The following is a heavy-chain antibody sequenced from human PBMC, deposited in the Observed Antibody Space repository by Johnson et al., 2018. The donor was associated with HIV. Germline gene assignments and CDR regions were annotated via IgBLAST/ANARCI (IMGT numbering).Heavy chain of an antibody. Sequence: VQLVESGGGLVKPGGSLRLSCAASGFTVSSNYMSWVRQAPGKGLEWVSSISGGSTYYADSRKGRFTISRDNSKNTLYLQMNSLRAEDTAVYYCARRGYSSSGGAFDIGGQGTMVTVSS. J-gene: IGHJ3*02. CDR1: GFTVSSNY. CDR2: ISGGST. D-gene: IGHD6-6*01. V-gene: IGHV3-38-3*01. CDR3: ARRGYSSSGGAFDI.